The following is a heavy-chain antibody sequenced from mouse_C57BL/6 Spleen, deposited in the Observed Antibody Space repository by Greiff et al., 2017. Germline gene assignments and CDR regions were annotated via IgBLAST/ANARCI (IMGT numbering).Heavy chain of an antibody. D-gene: IGHD2-12*01. CDR1: GYTFTSYW. CDR2: IDPSSGST. Sequence: QVQLQQPGAELVKPGASVKLSCKASGYTFTSYWMPWVKQRPGRGLEWIGRIDPSSGSTKYNEKFKSKATLTVDKTSSTAYMQLSSLTSEDSAVYYCARSDDDAMDYWGQGTSVTVSS. CDR3: ARSDDDAMDY. V-gene: IGHV1-72*01. J-gene: IGHJ4*01.